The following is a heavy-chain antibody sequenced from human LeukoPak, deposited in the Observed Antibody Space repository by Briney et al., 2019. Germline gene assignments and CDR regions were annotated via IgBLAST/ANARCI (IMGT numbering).Heavy chain of an antibody. Sequence: GGSLRLSCAASGFTPSSYAIHWVRQAPGKGLEWVAVISHDGTNKYYADSVKGRFTISRDNAKNSLYLQMNSLRADDTAVYYCARDRLSRRPGLVVDFWGQGTLVTVSS. D-gene: IGHD2-8*02. CDR1: GFTPSSYA. V-gene: IGHV3-30*04. CDR3: ARDRLSRRPGLVVDF. J-gene: IGHJ4*02. CDR2: ISHDGTNK.